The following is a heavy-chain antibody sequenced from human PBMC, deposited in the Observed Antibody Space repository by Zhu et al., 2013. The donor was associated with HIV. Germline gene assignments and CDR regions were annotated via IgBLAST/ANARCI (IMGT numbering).Heavy chain of an antibody. CDR3: ARGPTRQWLVPFDY. CDR1: GYIFTDYD. V-gene: IGHV1-8*02. CDR2: MNPNSGNT. J-gene: IGHJ4*02. D-gene: IGHD6-19*01. Sequence: QVQLVQSGTEVKKPGASVTVSCTGSGYIFTDYDINWVRQATGQGLEWMGWMNPNSGNTGYAQKFQGRVTMTRNTSISTAYMELSSLRSEDTAVYYCARGPTRQWLVPFDYWGQGTLVTVSS.